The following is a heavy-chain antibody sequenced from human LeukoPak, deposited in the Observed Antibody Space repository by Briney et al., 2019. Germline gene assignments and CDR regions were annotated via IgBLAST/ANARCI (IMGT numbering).Heavy chain of an antibody. V-gene: IGHV4-59*01. Sequence: SETLSLTCTVSGGSISSYYWSWIRQPPRKGLEWIGYIYDSGSTNYNPSLKSRVTISVDTSKNQFSLKLSSVTAADTAVFYCASLTTADAFDIWGQGTMVTVSS. D-gene: IGHD3-22*01. CDR3: ASLTTADAFDI. CDR2: IYDSGST. CDR1: GGSISSYY. J-gene: IGHJ3*02.